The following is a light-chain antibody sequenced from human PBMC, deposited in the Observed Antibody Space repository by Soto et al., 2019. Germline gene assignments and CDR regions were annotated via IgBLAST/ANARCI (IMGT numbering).Light chain of an antibody. V-gene: IGKV1-9*01. J-gene: IGKJ4*01. CDR1: QDITSY. CDR2: GTS. CDR3: QQTRAYPST. Sequence: IQLTQSPSSLSASVGDSVTITCRASQDITSYLAWYQQKPGKAPNLLIYGTSTLQSGVPSRFSGSGSGTDFTLTISSLQAEDFASYYCQQTRAYPSTFGGGTMVDI.